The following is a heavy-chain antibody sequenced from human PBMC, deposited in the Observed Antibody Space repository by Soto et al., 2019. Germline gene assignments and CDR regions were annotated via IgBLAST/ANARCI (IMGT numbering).Heavy chain of an antibody. CDR2: LYYSGVT. CDR1: GASISSGGYY. Sequence: QVQLQESGPGLVKPSQTLSLTCTVSGASISSGGYYWSWIRQDPGKGLEWLGYLYYSGVTYYNPSLKSRVTLSVDTSKNQFSLKLISVTAADTAVYYCARVGRYYDSGVWGGYFEDWGQGTLVTVTT. J-gene: IGHJ4*02. D-gene: IGHD3-22*01. CDR3: ARVGRYYDSGVWGGYFED. V-gene: IGHV4-31*03.